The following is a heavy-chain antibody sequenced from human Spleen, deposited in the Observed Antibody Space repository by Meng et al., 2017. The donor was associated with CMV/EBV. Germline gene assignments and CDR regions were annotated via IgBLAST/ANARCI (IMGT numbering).Heavy chain of an antibody. Sequence: HVQLGEVGAEVKKPGAPVKIACKVSGYTLTEISMHWVRQAPGKGLEWMGGFDPEEGETIDGQKFQGRVTMSEDTSTDTAYMELSSLRSEDTAVYYYAMGREMATIDYWGQGTLVTVSS. J-gene: IGHJ4*02. CDR3: AMGREMATIDY. CDR2: FDPEEGET. D-gene: IGHD5-24*01. V-gene: IGHV1-24*01. CDR1: GYTLTEIS.